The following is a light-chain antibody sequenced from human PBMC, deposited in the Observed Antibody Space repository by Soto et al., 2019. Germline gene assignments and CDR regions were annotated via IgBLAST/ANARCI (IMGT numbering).Light chain of an antibody. CDR1: QSVGRS. Sequence: ETVMTQSPATLSVSPGEGATLSCRASQSVGRSLAWYQHKPGQAPRLLIYGATTRATGIPARFSGSGYGAEFTLTINSLQSEDFALYYWLQYSNGHRTFGQGTKVEI. V-gene: IGKV3-15*01. CDR3: LQYSNGHRT. J-gene: IGKJ1*01. CDR2: GAT.